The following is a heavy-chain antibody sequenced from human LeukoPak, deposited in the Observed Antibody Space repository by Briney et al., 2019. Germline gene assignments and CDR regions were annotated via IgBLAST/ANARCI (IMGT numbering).Heavy chain of an antibody. D-gene: IGHD1-26*01. V-gene: IGHV1-69*04. CDR3: LVGATSPRWSSGKKYYFDY. Sequence: RASVKVSCKASGGTFSSYAISWVRQAPGQELEWMGRIIPILGIANYAQKFQGRVTITADKSTSTAYMELRSLRSDDTAVYYCLVGATSPRWSSGKKYYFDYWGQGTLVTVSS. CDR2: IIPILGIA. CDR1: GGTFSSYA. J-gene: IGHJ4*02.